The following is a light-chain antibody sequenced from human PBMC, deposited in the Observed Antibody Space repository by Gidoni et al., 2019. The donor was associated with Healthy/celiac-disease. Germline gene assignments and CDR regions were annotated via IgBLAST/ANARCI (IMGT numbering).Light chain of an antibody. Sequence: PATLSLSPGERATLSCTASQSVSSYLAWYQQKPGQAPRLLIYYASNRATGIPARFSGSGSGTDFTLTISSLEPEDFAVYYCQQRSNWPYTFGQGTKLEIK. CDR3: QQRSNWPYT. CDR1: QSVSSY. CDR2: YAS. J-gene: IGKJ2*01. V-gene: IGKV3-11*01.